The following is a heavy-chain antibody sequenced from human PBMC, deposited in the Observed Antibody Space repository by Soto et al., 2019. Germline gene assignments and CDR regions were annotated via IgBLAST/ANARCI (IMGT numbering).Heavy chain of an antibody. CDR1: GGSISSYY. D-gene: IGHD3-9*01. V-gene: IGHV4-59*01. CDR3: ARGPPFGYFDWRGYFDY. J-gene: IGHJ4*02. CDR2: IYYSGST. Sequence: SETLSLTCTVSGGSISSYYWSWIRQPPGKGLEWIGYIYYSGSTNYNPSLKSRVTLSVDTSKNQFSLKLSSVTAADTAVYYCARGPPFGYFDWRGYFDYWGQGTLVTVSS.